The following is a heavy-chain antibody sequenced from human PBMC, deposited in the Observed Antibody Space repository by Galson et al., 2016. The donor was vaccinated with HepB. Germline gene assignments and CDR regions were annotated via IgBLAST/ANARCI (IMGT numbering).Heavy chain of an antibody. CDR2: IKGEGGEN. CDR1: GFSFRSYW. J-gene: IGHJ4*02. Sequence: SLRLSCAASGFSFRSYWMNWVRQAPGKGLEWVANIKGEGGENYVLDSLKSRFTVSRDNAKNSLYLEINSLRAEDTGLYYCASSYSGSSDLHFENWGQGTLVTVSS. V-gene: IGHV3-7*01. D-gene: IGHD1-26*01. CDR3: ASSYSGSSDLHFEN.